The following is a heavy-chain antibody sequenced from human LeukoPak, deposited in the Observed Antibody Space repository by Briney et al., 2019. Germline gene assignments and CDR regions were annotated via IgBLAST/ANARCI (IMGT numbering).Heavy chain of an antibody. Sequence: PGGSLRLSCAASGFTFSSYGMHWVRQAPGKGLEWVAVIWYDGSNKYYADSVKGRFTISRDNAKNSLYLQMNSLRAEDTAVYYCARDGSYDSSGYYRSFDYGGQGTLVTVSS. CDR1: GFTFSSYG. D-gene: IGHD3-22*01. CDR2: IWYDGSNK. J-gene: IGHJ4*02. V-gene: IGHV3-33*01. CDR3: ARDGSYDSSGYYRSFDY.